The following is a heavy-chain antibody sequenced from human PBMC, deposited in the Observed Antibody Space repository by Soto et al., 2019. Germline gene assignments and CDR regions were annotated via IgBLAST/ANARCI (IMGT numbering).Heavy chain of an antibody. V-gene: IGHV3-23*01. CDR3: AKFHGYNYGIVDY. CDR1: GITFSSYV. J-gene: IGHJ4*02. D-gene: IGHD5-18*01. CDR2: ISGSGGGT. Sequence: EVQLLESGGGLVQPGGSLRLSCAASGITFSSYVMSWVRQAPGKGLEWVSSISGSGGGTNYADSVKGRFTISRDNSKNTVYLQMNSLRADDMAVYYCAKFHGYNYGIVDYWGQGTLVTVSS.